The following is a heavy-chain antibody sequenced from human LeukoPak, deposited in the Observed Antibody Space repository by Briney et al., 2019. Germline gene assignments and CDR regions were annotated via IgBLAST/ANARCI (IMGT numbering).Heavy chain of an antibody. CDR2: IYSGGST. CDR3: ARDSSSWPFFDY. CDR1: GFTVSSNY. V-gene: IGHV3-66*01. D-gene: IGHD6-13*01. Sequence: GGSLRLSCAASGFTVSSNYMSWLRQAPGKGLEWVSVIYSGGSTYYADSVKGRFTISRDNSKNTLYLQMNSLRAQDTAVYYCARDSSSWPFFDYWGQGTLVTVSS. J-gene: IGHJ4*02.